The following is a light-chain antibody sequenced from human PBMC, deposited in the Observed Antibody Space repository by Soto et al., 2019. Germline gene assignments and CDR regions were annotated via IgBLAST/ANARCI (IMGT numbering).Light chain of an antibody. Sequence: LTQPASVSASPGQSITLSCTGTSSDVGNYDFVSWYQQHPGKAPKLIIYEVTNRPSGVSSRFSGSKSGNTASLTISGLRSEDEAAYYCSSYTTSTTLFYVFGTGTKVTVL. CDR1: SSDVGNYDF. V-gene: IGLV2-14*01. J-gene: IGLJ1*01. CDR2: EVT. CDR3: SSYTTSTTLFYV.